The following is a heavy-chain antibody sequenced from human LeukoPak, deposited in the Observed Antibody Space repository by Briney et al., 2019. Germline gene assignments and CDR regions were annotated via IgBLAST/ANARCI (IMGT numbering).Heavy chain of an antibody. J-gene: IGHJ4*02. CDR2: IYYSGST. CDR3: ASGTLNYDILTGYLDY. V-gene: IGHV4-59*01. CDR1: GGSISRYY. Sequence: SETLSLTCTVSGGSISRYYWSWIRQPPGKGLEWIGYIYYSGSTNYNPSLKSRVTISVDTSKNQFSLKLSSVTAADTAVYYCASGTLNYDILTGYLDYWGQGTLVTVSS. D-gene: IGHD3-9*01.